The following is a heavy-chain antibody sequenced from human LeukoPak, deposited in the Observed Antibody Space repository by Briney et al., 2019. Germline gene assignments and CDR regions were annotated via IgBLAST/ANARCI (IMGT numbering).Heavy chain of an antibody. Sequence: GGSLRLSCAASGFIFSSYSMNWVRQAPGKGLEWVSSISSSSSYIYYADSVKGRFTISRDNAKNSLYLQMNSLRAEDTAVYYCARDRCSSTSCSLYYYYYGMDVWGQGTAVTVSS. J-gene: IGHJ6*02. CDR1: GFIFSSYS. CDR3: ARDRCSSTSCSLYYYYYGMDV. CDR2: ISSSSSYI. D-gene: IGHD2-2*01. V-gene: IGHV3-21*01.